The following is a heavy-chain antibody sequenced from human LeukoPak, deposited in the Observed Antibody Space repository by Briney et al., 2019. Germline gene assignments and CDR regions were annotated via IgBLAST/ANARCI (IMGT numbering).Heavy chain of an antibody. CDR1: GFTFSDYG. CDR3: AKGSKEVLFTRDHCMDV. D-gene: IGHD3-3*01. V-gene: IGHV3-30*02. Sequence: PGGSLRLSCAASGFTFSDYGMHWVRQAPGKGLEWVAFIRYDGINKYYADSVQGRFSISRDNSKNTLYLDMNSLRAEDTAVYYCAKGSKEVLFTRDHCMDVWGKGTTVTISS. CDR2: IRYDGINK. J-gene: IGHJ6*03.